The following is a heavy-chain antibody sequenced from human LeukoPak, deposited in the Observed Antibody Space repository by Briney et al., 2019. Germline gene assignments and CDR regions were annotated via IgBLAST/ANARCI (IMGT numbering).Heavy chain of an antibody. D-gene: IGHD6-13*01. CDR1: GGSISSYY. CDR2: IYYSGST. V-gene: IGHV4-59*01. Sequence: PSETLSLTCTVSGGSISSYYWSWVRQPPGKGLEWIGYIYYSGSTNYNPSLKSRVTISVDTSKNQFSLKLSSVTAADTAVYYCARGRGDSSSWTMYYYYYYGMDVWGQGTTVTVSS. CDR3: ARGRGDSSSWTMYYYYYYGMDV. J-gene: IGHJ6*02.